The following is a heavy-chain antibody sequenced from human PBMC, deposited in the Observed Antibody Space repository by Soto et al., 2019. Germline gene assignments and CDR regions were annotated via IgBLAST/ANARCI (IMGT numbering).Heavy chain of an antibody. D-gene: IGHD6-6*01. J-gene: IGHJ4*02. V-gene: IGHV3-48*03. CDR2: IGLSGDTI. Sequence: GGSLRLSCAVSEFSFTNYEMNWVRQAPGKGLEWIAYIGLSGDTIYYADSVKGRFTISRDHAKNSLELQMNSLRADDTALYYCARESSSASPNFFDYWGRGTQVTVSS. CDR3: ARESSSASPNFFDY. CDR1: EFSFTNYE.